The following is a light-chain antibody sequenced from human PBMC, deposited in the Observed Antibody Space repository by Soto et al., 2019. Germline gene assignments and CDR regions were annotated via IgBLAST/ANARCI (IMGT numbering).Light chain of an antibody. CDR2: DAS. V-gene: IGKV1-5*01. J-gene: IGKJ3*01. CDR3: QQYNSYST. Sequence: DIQMTQSPSTLSASVGDRVTITCRASQSISSWLAWYQQKPGKAPKLLIYDASSLESGVPSRFSGSGSGTEFTLTISSLQPDDFGTYYCQQYNSYSTFGPGTKVDIK. CDR1: QSISSW.